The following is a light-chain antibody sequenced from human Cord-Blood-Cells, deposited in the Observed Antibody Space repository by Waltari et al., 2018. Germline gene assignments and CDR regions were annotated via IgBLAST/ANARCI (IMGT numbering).Light chain of an antibody. CDR3: SSYAGSNNYV. CDR1: SSDVGGYNY. CDR2: EVS. J-gene: IGLJ1*01. Sequence: SALTQPPSASGSPGQSVTISCTGTSSDVGGYNYVSWYQQHPGKAPNLMIYEVSKRPAAVPDRFSGSKSGNTASLTVSGLQAEDEADYYCSSYAGSNNYVFGTGTKVTVL. V-gene: IGLV2-8*01.